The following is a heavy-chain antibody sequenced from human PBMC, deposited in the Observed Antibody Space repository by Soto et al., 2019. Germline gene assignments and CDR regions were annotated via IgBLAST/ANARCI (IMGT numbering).Heavy chain of an antibody. D-gene: IGHD6-19*01. CDR3: ARVHSGWSSGHGLDV. J-gene: IGHJ6*02. CDR2: IYNSGRT. Sequence: SETLSLTCTVSGASVSSYFWSWLRQPPGKGLEWIGYIYNSGRTNYNPSLKSRVTIPLDTSDNDFSLRLTSLTAADTAVYYCARVHSGWSSGHGLDVWGQGTTVTVSS. V-gene: IGHV4-59*02. CDR1: GASVSSYF.